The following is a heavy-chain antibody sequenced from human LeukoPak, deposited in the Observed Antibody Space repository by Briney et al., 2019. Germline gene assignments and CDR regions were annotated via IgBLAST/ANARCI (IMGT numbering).Heavy chain of an antibody. J-gene: IGHJ4*02. CDR3: ITGPN. Sequence: GGSLRLSCAASGFAFSSNGMHWVRQAPGKGLEWVGRIKSKTDGEITDYAAPVNGRFTISRDDSKNTVYLQTNTLRIEDTAVYYCITGPNWGQGTLVTVSS. V-gene: IGHV3-15*01. CDR2: IKSKTDGEIT. CDR1: GFAFSSNG.